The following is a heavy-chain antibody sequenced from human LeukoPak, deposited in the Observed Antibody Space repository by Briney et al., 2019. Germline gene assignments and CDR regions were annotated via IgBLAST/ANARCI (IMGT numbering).Heavy chain of an antibody. CDR2: INHSGST. D-gene: IGHD3-10*01. Sequence: SETLSLTFAVYGGSFSGYYWSWIRQPPGKGLEWIGEINHSGSTNYNPSLKSRVTISVDTSKNQFSLKLSSVTAADTAVYYCARGSYGSGSYGRFYYYYGMDVWGQGTTVTVSS. CDR3: ARGSYGSGSYGRFYYYYGMDV. J-gene: IGHJ6*02. CDR1: GGSFSGYY. V-gene: IGHV4-34*01.